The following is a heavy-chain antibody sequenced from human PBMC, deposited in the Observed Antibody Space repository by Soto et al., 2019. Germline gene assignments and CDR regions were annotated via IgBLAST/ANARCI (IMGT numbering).Heavy chain of an antibody. Sequence: QVQLVESGGGVVQPGRSLRLSCAASGFTFSSYGMHWVRQAPGKGLEWVAVIWYDGSNKYYADSVKGRFTISRDNSKNTLYLQMNSLRAEDTAVYYCAKSPDGDYINWFDPWGQGTLVTVSS. D-gene: IGHD4-17*01. V-gene: IGHV3-33*06. CDR3: AKSPDGDYINWFDP. CDR2: IWYDGSNK. J-gene: IGHJ5*02. CDR1: GFTFSSYG.